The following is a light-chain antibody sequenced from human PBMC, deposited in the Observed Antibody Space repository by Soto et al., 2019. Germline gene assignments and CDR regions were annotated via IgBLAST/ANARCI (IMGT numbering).Light chain of an antibody. J-gene: IGKJ5*01. CDR1: QNIISN. CDR2: GXS. Sequence: EIVMTQSPATLSVSPGERAXXXXXASQNIISNLAWYQQKPGQAPRLLIXGXSXXXTGIXARFSGSGSGTEFTLTISSLQSEDFEVYYCQQYNNWPITFGQGTRLEIK. CDR3: QQYNNWPIT. V-gene: IGKV3-15*01.